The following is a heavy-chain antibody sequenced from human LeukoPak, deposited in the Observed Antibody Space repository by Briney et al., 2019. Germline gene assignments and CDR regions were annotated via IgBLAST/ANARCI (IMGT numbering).Heavy chain of an antibody. CDR2: IKQDGSTK. J-gene: IGHJ4*02. CDR3: TRDTDGSLDY. D-gene: IGHD1-26*01. Sequence: GGSLRLSCAASGFTFSSYAMSWVRQSPGKGLEWVANIKQDGSTKHYADSLKGRFTISRDNPKNSLYLQMNNLRADDTAVYYCTRDTDGSLDYWGQGILVTVAS. CDR1: GFTFSSYA. V-gene: IGHV3-7*01.